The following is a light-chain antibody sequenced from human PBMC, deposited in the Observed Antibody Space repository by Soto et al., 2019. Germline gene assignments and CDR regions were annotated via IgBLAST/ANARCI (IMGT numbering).Light chain of an antibody. CDR2: GAS. Sequence: EIVLTQSPGTLSLSPGERATXSCRASQSVSSNYLAWYQQKPGQAPRLLIYGASSRATGIPDRFSGSGSGTDFTLTISRLEPEDFAVYYCQQYARSPLFTFGPGTKVDIK. CDR3: QQYARSPLFT. V-gene: IGKV3-20*01. J-gene: IGKJ3*01. CDR1: QSVSSNY.